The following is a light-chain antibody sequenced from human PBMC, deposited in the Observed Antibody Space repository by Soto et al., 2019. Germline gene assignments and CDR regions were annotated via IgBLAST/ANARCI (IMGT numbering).Light chain of an antibody. V-gene: IGKV3-20*01. Sequence: EIVVTQSPGTLSLSLGERATLSCRASQSVSTSSLAWYQQKPGQAPRLLIFGTSDRASGIPDRFSGSGSGTDFSLTISRLEPEDFAVYYCHHYGSTPPDTFGQGTKVEIK. CDR3: HHYGSTPPDT. CDR1: QSVSTSS. CDR2: GTS. J-gene: IGKJ2*01.